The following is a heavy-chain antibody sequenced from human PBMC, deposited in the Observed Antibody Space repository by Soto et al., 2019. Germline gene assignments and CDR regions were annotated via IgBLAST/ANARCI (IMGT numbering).Heavy chain of an antibody. CDR2: IYYSGST. V-gene: IGHV4-31*03. Sequence: PSETLSLTCTVSGGSISSGGYYWSWIRQHPGKGLEWIGYIYYSGSTYYNPSLKSRVTISVDTSKNQFSLKLSSVTAADTAVYYCAVGRGIDGNWFDPWGQGTLVTVSS. CDR3: AVGRGIDGNWFDP. J-gene: IGHJ5*02. CDR1: GGSISSGGYY. D-gene: IGHD3-16*02.